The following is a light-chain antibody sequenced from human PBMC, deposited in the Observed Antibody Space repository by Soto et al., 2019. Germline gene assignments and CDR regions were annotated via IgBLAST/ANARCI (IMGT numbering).Light chain of an antibody. CDR2: LYSDGSH. CDR1: SGHSSYA. CDR3: QTWCTGIVV. J-gene: IGLJ2*01. Sequence: QAVVTQSPSASASLGASVKLTCTLSSGHSSYAIAWHQQQPEKGPRYLMKLYSDGSHSKGDGIPDRFSGSSSGAERYLTISSLQSEDEADYYCQTWCTGIVVFGGGTKLTVL. V-gene: IGLV4-69*01.